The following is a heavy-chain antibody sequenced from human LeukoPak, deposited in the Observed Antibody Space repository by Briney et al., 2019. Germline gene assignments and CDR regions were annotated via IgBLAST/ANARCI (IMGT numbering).Heavy chain of an antibody. CDR2: INPSGGST. CDR3: GLLDGSGSYFFDY. CDR1: GYTFTTYY. J-gene: IGHJ4*02. V-gene: IGHV1-46*01. D-gene: IGHD3-10*01. Sequence: ASVKVSCKASGYTFTTYYVHWVRQAPGQGLEWMGIINPSGGSTSYAQKFQGRVTMTRDTSTSTVYMELSSLRSEDTAVYYCGLLDGSGSYFFDYWGQGTLVTVSS.